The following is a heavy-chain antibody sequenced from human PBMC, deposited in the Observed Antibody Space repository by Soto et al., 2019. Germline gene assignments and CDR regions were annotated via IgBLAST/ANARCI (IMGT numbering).Heavy chain of an antibody. D-gene: IGHD3-3*01. V-gene: IGHV1-8*01. CDR2: MNPNSGNT. Sequence: EASVKVSCKASGYTFTSYDINWVRQATGQGLEWMGWMNPNSGNTGYAQKFQGRVTMTRNTSISTAYMELSSLRSEDTAVYYCARGPLGITIFGVSTYYYYGMDVWCQGTTLTVSS. CDR1: GYTFTSYD. CDR3: ARGPLGITIFGVSTYYYYGMDV. J-gene: IGHJ6*02.